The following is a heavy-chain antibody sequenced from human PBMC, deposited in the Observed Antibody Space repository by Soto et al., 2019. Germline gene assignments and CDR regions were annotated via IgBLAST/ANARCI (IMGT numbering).Heavy chain of an antibody. D-gene: IGHD1-1*01. V-gene: IGHV3-7*05. Sequence: EVQMVESGGGLVQPGGSLRLSCAASGFTFTSYWMRWVRQAPGKGLEWVANIKQDGSSKYYADSVKGRFTVSRDNAQSSIYLQMDSLRDDDTAVDRCARRGFITLERDFDSWGQGTLVVVSS. J-gene: IGHJ4*02. CDR3: ARRGFITLERDFDS. CDR2: IKQDGSSK. CDR1: GFTFTSYW.